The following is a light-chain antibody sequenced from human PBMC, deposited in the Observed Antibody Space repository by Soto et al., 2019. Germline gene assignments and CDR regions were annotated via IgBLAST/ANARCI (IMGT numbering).Light chain of an antibody. CDR3: QQRSNWPYLT. CDR1: QSVXGY. V-gene: IGKV3-11*01. CDR2: DAS. J-gene: IGKJ4*01. Sequence: EIVLTQSPDTLSLSPGERATLSCRASQSVXGYLGWYQQKPGQAPRLLIYDASNRAYGVPARFRGSGSGTNFTLTIASLEPDDFAVYYCQQRSNWPYLTFGGGTRV.